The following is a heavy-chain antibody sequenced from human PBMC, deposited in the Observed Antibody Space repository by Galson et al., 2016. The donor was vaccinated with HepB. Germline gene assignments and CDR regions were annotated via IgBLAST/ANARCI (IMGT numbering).Heavy chain of an antibody. V-gene: IGHV1-46*01. CDR3: AREGATSIGGFGY. J-gene: IGHJ4*02. CDR1: GYTFTSYY. Sequence: SVKVSCKASGYTFTSYYMHWVRQAPGQGLEWMGIINPSGGSTSYAQNFQGRVTMTRETSKSTVYMELSSLRTEDSAIYYCAREGATSIGGFGYWGQGTLVTVSS. CDR2: INPSGGST. D-gene: IGHD1-26*01.